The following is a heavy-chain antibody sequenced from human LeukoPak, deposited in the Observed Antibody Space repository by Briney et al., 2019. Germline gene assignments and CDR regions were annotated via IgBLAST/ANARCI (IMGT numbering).Heavy chain of an antibody. CDR2: ISGSGGST. D-gene: IGHD2-21*02. Sequence: GGSLRLSCAASGFTFSSYAMSWVRQAPGKGLEWVSAISGSGGSTYYADSAKGRFTISRDNSKNTLYLQMNSLRAEDTAVYYCAKARAHIVVVTATRTPDYWGQGTLVTVSS. CDR3: AKARAHIVVVTATRTPDY. J-gene: IGHJ4*02. CDR1: GFTFSSYA. V-gene: IGHV3-23*01.